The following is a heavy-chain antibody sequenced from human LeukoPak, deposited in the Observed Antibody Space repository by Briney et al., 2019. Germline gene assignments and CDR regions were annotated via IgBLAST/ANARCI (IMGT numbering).Heavy chain of an antibody. CDR3: ARNQQLGGYSYYYYGMDV. V-gene: IGHV3-23*01. CDR1: GFTSIAYA. J-gene: IGHJ6*02. CDR2: ISGGGVTT. Sequence: PGRSLRLSCVGSGFTSIAYALTWARQAPGKGLEWVSGISGGGVTTYYADSVKGRFTISRDNSKNTLYLQMNSLRADDTAIYYCARNQQLGGYSYYYYGMDVWGQGTTVTVSS. D-gene: IGHD3-16*02.